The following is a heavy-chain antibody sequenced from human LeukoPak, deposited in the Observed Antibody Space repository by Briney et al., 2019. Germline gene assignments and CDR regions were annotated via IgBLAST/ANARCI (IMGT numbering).Heavy chain of an antibody. CDR2: ISSSSSYI. V-gene: IGHV3-21*01. Sequence: PGGSLRLSCAASGFIFSSYSMNWVRQAPGKGLEWVSSISSSSSYIYYADSVKGRFTISRDKAKNSLFLQMNSLRVEDTAVYYCARGLVETTNRKYFDYWGQGTLVTVSS. J-gene: IGHJ4*02. CDR3: ARGLVETTNRKYFDY. CDR1: GFIFSSYS. D-gene: IGHD1-26*01.